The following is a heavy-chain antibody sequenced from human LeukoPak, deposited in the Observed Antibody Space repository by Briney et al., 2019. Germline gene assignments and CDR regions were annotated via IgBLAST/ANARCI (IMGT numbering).Heavy chain of an antibody. CDR1: GFTFSSYG. CDR3: AKERDTAMVTIDY. J-gene: IGHJ4*02. Sequence: GGSLRLPCAASGFTFSSYGMHWVRQAPGKGLEWVAFIRYDGSNKYYADSVKGRFTISRDNSKNTLYLQMNSLRAEDTAVYYCAKERDTAMVTIDYWGQGTLVTVST. V-gene: IGHV3-30*02. D-gene: IGHD5-18*01. CDR2: IRYDGSNK.